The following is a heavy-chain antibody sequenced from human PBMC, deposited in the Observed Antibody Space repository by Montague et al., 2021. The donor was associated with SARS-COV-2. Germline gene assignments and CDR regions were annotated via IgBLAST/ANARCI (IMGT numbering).Heavy chain of an antibody. D-gene: IGHD2-15*01. CDR1: GGFISSYY. V-gene: IGHV4-59*01. CDR3: ARNLVVHYWYGMDV. CDR2: INYSGST. J-gene: IGHJ6*02. Sequence: SETLSLTCTVAGGFISSYYWSWIRQPPGKGLEWIGYINYSGSTNYNPSLKSRVTISVDTSKNQFSLNLSSVTAADTAVYYCARNLVVHYWYGMDVWGQGTTVTVSS.